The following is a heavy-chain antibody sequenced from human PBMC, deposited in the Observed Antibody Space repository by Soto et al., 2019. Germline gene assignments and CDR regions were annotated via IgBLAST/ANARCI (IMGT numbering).Heavy chain of an antibody. CDR3: ARGDTIFGVVLAWFDP. D-gene: IGHD3-3*01. J-gene: IGHJ5*02. Sequence: ASVKVSCKASGYTFTRHYMHWVRQAPGQGLEWMGIINPSGGSTSYAQNFQGRVTMTRDTSTSTVYMELSSLRSEDTAVYYCARGDTIFGVVLAWFDPWGQGTLVTVSS. V-gene: IGHV1-46*01. CDR1: GYTFTRHY. CDR2: INPSGGST.